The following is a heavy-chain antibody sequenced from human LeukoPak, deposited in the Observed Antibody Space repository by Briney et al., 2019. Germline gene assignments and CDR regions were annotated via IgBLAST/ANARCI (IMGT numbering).Heavy chain of an antibody. CDR1: GFTFSSYW. CDR2: INTDGSST. CDR3: ARGPAEWLLNYYFDY. V-gene: IGHV3-74*01. Sequence: TGGSLRLSCAASGFTFSSYWMHWVRQAPGKGLVWVSRINTDGSSTSYADSVKGRFTISRDNAKNTLYLQMNSLRAEDTAVYYCARGPAEWLLNYYFDYWGQGTLVTVSS. J-gene: IGHJ4*02. D-gene: IGHD3-3*01.